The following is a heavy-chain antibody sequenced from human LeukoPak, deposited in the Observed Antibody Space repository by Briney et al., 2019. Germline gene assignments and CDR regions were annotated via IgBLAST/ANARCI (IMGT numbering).Heavy chain of an antibody. CDR3: ARYFDY. CDR1: GGSISSSSYS. V-gene: IGHV4-39*01. CDR2: IYYSGST. J-gene: IGHJ4*02. Sequence: SETLSLTRTVSGGSISSSSYSWGWIRQPPGKGLEWIGSIYYSGSTYYNPSLKSRVTISVDTSKNQFSLKLSSVTAADTAVYYCARYFDYWGQGTLVTVSS.